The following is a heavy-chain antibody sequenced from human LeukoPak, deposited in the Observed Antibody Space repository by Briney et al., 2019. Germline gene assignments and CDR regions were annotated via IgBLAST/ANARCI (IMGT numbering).Heavy chain of an antibody. V-gene: IGHV3-48*01. D-gene: IGHD2-2*02. CDR2: ISSSSSTI. CDR1: GFTFSSYS. CDR3: AKDRRTYCSSTSCYTGDY. Sequence: GGSLRLSCAASGFTFSSYSMNWVRQAPGKGLEWVSYISSSSSTIYYADSVKGRFTISRDNSKNTLYLQMNSLRAEDTAVYYCAKDRRTYCSSTSCYTGDYWGQGTLVTVSS. J-gene: IGHJ4*02.